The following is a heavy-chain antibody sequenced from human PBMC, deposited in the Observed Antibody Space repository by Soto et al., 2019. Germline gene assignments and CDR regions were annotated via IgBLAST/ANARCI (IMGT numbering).Heavy chain of an antibody. J-gene: IGHJ6*02. Sequence: SSETLSLTCTVSGGSISSGDYYWSWIRQPPGKGLEWIGYIYYSGSTYYNPSLKSRVTISVDTSKNQFSLKLSSVTAADAAVYYCARDPVRYYYYGMDVWGQGTTVTVSS. CDR2: IYYSGST. D-gene: IGHD4-4*01. CDR3: ARDPVRYYYYGMDV. CDR1: GGSISSGDYY. V-gene: IGHV4-30-4*01.